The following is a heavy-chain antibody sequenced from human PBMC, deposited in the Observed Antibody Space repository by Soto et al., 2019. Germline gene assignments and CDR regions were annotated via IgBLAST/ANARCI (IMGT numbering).Heavy chain of an antibody. J-gene: IGHJ4*02. CDR3: AKHAYYDSSGYSEAPRSGPANY. V-gene: IGHV3-30*18. CDR1: GFTFSSYG. D-gene: IGHD3-22*01. Sequence: GGSLRLSCAASGFTFSSYGMHWVRQAPGKGLEWVAVISYDGSNKYYADSVKGRFTISRDNSKNTLYLQMNSLRAEDTAVYYCAKHAYYDSSGYSEAPRSGPANYWGQGTLVTVSS. CDR2: ISYDGSNK.